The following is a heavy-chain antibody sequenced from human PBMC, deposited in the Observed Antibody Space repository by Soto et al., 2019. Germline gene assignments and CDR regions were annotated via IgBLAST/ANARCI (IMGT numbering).Heavy chain of an antibody. Sequence: EVQLVESGGGLVKPGGSLRLSCAVSGFTFISHTLNWVRQAPGKGLEWVSSISGSGSPYYADSVKGRFTISRDNAQNSLYLQMSRLTAEDTAVYYCSREVQPVFRREYDYWGQGTLVTVYS. CDR2: ISGSGSP. CDR3: SREVQPVFRREYDY. CDR1: GFTFISHT. J-gene: IGHJ4*02. V-gene: IGHV3-21*04.